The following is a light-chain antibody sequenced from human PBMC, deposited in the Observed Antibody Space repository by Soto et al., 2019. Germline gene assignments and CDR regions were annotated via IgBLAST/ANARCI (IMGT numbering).Light chain of an antibody. Sequence: ETVLTQSPGTLSLSPGERATLSCRASQSVSSNYLVWYQQKPGQAPRLLIYGASSRATGIPDRFSGSGSGTDFTLTISRLEPEDFAVYYRQQYGGSPPQTFGQGTKVDIK. J-gene: IGKJ1*01. V-gene: IGKV3-20*01. CDR2: GAS. CDR3: QQYGGSPPQT. CDR1: QSVSSNY.